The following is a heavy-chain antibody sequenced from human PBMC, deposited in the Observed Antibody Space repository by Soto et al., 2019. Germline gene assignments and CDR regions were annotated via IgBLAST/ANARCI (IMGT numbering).Heavy chain of an antibody. CDR2: INHSGST. J-gene: IGHJ4*02. D-gene: IGHD6-6*01. V-gene: IGHV4-34*01. Sequence: PSETLSLTCAVYGGSFSGYYWSWIRQPPGKGLEWIGEINHSGSTNYNPSLKSRVTISVDTSKNQFSLKLSSVTAADTAVYYCARGGLDYSSSSYAHDFDYWGQGTLVTVSS. CDR3: ARGGLDYSSSSYAHDFDY. CDR1: GGSFSGYY.